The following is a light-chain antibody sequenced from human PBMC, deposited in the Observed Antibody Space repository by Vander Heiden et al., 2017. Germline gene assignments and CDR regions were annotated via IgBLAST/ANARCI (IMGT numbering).Light chain of an antibody. CDR1: QRVSTK. J-gene: IGKJ4*01. CDR2: DAS. V-gene: IGKV3-15*01. Sequence: EIDLTPSPATLSVSPGDRATLSCRARQRVSTKVAWYQQKLGQAPRLLIFDASTRATGSPDRFTGSGAGTEFTLTITSLQSEDFAVYSCQQYDMWPPVTFGGGTKVEIK. CDR3: QQYDMWPPVT.